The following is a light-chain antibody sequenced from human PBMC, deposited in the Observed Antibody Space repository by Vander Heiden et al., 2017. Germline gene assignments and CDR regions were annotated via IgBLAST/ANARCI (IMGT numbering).Light chain of an antibody. J-gene: IGKJ2*01. Sequence: ELVFTQSPATLSLSPGERATLSCRASQSVSSYLAWYQQKPGQAPRLLIYDASNRATGIPARFSGSGSGTDFTLTISSLEPEDFAVYYCQQRSNWPPENTFGQGTKLEIK. CDR3: QQRSNWPPENT. CDR2: DAS. CDR1: QSVSSY. V-gene: IGKV3-11*01.